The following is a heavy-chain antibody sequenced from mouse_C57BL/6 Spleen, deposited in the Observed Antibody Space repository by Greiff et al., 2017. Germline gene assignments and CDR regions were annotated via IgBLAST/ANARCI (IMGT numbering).Heavy chain of an antibody. J-gene: IGHJ2*01. D-gene: IGHD2-3*01. CDR3: ARFYDGYPYFDY. Sequence: VQLQQPGAELVKPGASVKMSCKASGYTFTSYWITWVKQRPGQGLEWIGDIYPGSGSTNYNEKFKSKATLTVDTSSSTAYMQLSSLTSEDSAVYYCARFYDGYPYFDYWGQGTTLTVSS. V-gene: IGHV1-55*01. CDR1: GYTFTSYW. CDR2: IYPGSGST.